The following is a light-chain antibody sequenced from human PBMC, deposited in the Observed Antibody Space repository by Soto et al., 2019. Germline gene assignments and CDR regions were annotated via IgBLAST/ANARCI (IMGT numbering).Light chain of an antibody. CDR3: CSYSSSSTLNI. V-gene: IGLV2-14*03. CDR2: DVS. J-gene: IGLJ1*01. Sequence: QSALTQPASVSGSPGQSITISCTGTSSDVGGSNYVSWYQQHPGKAPKLMIYDVSNRPSGVSNRFSGSKSGNTASLTISGPQAEDEADYYCCSYSSSSTLNIFGTGTKVTAL. CDR1: SSDVGGSNY.